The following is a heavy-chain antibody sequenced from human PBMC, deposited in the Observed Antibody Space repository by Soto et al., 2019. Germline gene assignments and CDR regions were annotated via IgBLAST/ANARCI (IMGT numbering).Heavy chain of an antibody. CDR3: ARDVTQGWYFDL. V-gene: IGHV3-30*04. D-gene: IGHD5-18*01. CDR2: ISSDGRNK. CDR1: GFTFTSYT. Sequence: VQLVESGGGVVQPGRSLRLSCAASGFTFTSYTMHWVRQAPGKGLEWVTVISSDGRNKYYADSVKGRFTISRDNYKNTLYLQMNILRAEDTAVYYCARDVTQGWYFDLWGRGTLVTVSS. J-gene: IGHJ2*01.